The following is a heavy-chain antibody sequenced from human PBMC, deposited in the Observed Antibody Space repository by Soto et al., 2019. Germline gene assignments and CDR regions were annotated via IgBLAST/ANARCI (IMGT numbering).Heavy chain of an antibody. D-gene: IGHD1-7*01. CDR1: GFTFSSYW. CDR2: INGDGSST. J-gene: IGHJ4*02. Sequence: EVQLVESGGGLVQPGGSLRLSCVASGFTFSSYWIHWVRQAPGKGLVWVSRINGDGSSTNYADSVKGQFTISRDNAKNTVYLQMNSLRVEDTAVYYCARGARNYYYFDCWGQGTLVTVSS. V-gene: IGHV3-74*01. CDR3: ARGARNYYYFDC.